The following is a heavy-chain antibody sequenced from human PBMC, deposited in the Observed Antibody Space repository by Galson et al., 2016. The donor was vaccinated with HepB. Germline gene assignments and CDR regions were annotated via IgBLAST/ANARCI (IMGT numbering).Heavy chain of an antibody. Sequence: SLRLSCAASGFTFSSYAMHWVRQAPGKGLEWVAVVSYDETNKYYADSVKGRFTISRDNAKNTLFLQMNSLRPEDSAVYYCWRSVRVTDDGHASDIWGQGARVTVSS. V-gene: IGHV3-30*03. CDR1: GFTFSSYA. D-gene: IGHD2-21*02. CDR3: WRSVRVTDDGHASDI. CDR2: VSYDETNK. J-gene: IGHJ3*02.